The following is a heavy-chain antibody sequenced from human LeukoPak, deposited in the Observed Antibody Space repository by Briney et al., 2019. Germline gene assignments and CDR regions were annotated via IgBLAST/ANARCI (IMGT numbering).Heavy chain of an antibody. J-gene: IGHJ4*02. D-gene: IGHD2-15*01. CDR1: GYSFTSYG. Sequence: ASVKVSCTASGYSFTSYGINWVRQAPGQGLERMGWISTYNGNTNYAQRLQGRVTMTTDTSTSTAYMELRSLTADDTAVYYCARVPSGGPFDYWGQGTLVTVSS. CDR2: ISTYNGNT. CDR3: ARVPSGGPFDY. V-gene: IGHV1-18*01.